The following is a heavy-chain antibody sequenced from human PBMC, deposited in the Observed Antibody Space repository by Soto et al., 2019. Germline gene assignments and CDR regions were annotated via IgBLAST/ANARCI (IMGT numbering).Heavy chain of an antibody. Sequence: EVQLLESGGGLVQPGGSLRLSCAASGFIFSSYAMSWVRQAPGKGLEWVSAISGSGGSTYYADSVKGRFTISRDTSKDTLHLQMNSRRAEETALYYCARVTAFDCHSSGYYADWYFDLWRRGTLVTGSS. CDR1: GFIFSSYA. CDR3: ARVTAFDCHSSGYYADWYFDL. J-gene: IGHJ2*01. CDR2: ISGSGGST. D-gene: IGHD3-22*01. V-gene: IGHV3-23*01.